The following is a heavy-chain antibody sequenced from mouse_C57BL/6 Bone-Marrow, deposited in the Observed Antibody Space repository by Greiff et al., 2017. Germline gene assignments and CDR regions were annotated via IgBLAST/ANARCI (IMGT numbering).Heavy chain of an antibody. CDR2: IRPSIGRT. D-gene: IGHD1-1*02. CDR3: ARQDYRNY. CDR1: DSEVFPIAY. J-gene: IGHJ2*01. V-gene: IGHV15-2*01. Sequence: QVQLQQSGSELRSPGSSVKLSCKDFDSEVFPIAYMSWVRQKPGHGFEWIGGIRPSIGRTIYGEKFEDKATLDADTLYNTAYLELNSLTSEDSAIYYCARQDYRNYWGQGTTLTVSS.